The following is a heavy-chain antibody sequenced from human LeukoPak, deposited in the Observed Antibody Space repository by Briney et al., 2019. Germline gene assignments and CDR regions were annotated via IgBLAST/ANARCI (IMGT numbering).Heavy chain of an antibody. CDR3: AGGPDYDFWSGWGYYYYYYMDV. CDR2: ISSSSSTI. D-gene: IGHD3-3*01. CDR1: GFMFSSYG. J-gene: IGHJ6*03. V-gene: IGHV3-48*01. Sequence: GGSLRLSCAASGFMFSSYGMHWVRQAPGKGLEWVSYISSSSSTIYYADSVKGRFTISRDNAKNSLSLQMNSLRAEDTAVYYCAGGPDYDFWSGWGYYYYYYMDVWGKGTTVTVSS.